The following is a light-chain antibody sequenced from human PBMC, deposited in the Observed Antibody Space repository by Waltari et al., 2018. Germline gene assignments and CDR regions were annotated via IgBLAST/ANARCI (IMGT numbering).Light chain of an antibody. V-gene: IGKV2-28*01. J-gene: IGKJ1*01. Sequence: EIVVTQSPLSLSVIPGEPASISCRSSQSLLPRNGYKYLDWYLQKPGQSPQLLIYLGSNRASGVPDRFSASESGTDFTLKINRVEAEDVCIYFCMQALKAPHTFGQGTKLEIK. CDR1: QSLLPRNGYKY. CDR3: MQALKAPHT. CDR2: LGS.